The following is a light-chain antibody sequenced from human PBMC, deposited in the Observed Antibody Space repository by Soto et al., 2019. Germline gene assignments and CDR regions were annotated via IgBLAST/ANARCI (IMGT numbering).Light chain of an antibody. CDR3: QQAYLKPYN. J-gene: IGKJ2*01. Sequence: DIQVTQSPVSLSASVGDRVTITCRTSQGISTYLNWYQQKAGDAPRLLISGTSDLENGVPSRFSGSGSGADFTLTINSLRPEDFATYYCQQAYLKPYNFGQGTKLEI. V-gene: IGKV1-39*01. CDR1: QGISTY. CDR2: GTS.